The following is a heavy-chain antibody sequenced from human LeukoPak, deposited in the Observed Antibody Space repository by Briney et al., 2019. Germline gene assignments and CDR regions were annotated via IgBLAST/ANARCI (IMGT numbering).Heavy chain of an antibody. D-gene: IGHD5-12*01. CDR1: GFTFSSYS. CDR2: ISSSSSSYI. V-gene: IGHV3-21*01. J-gene: IGHJ4*02. CDR3: ARVDSGYSGYGPFSN. Sequence: GGSLRLSCAASGFTFSSYSMNWVRQAPGKGLEWVSCISSSSSSYIYYADSVKGRFTISRDNAKNSLYLQMNSLRAEDTAVYYCARVDSGYSGYGPFSNWGQGTLVTVSS.